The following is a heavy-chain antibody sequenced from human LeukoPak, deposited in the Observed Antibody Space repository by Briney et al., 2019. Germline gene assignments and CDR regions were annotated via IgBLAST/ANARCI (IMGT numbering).Heavy chain of an antibody. CDR1: GFTFDVYA. CDR2: ISWNSGSI. CDR3: AKGNGIAAAGRTGFGY. D-gene: IGHD6-13*01. Sequence: GGSLRLSCAASGFTFDVYAMHWVRHAPGKGLEWVSGISWNSGSIGYADSVKGRFTISRDNAKNSLYLQMNSLRAEDMALYYCAKGNGIAAAGRTGFGYWGQGTLVTVSS. J-gene: IGHJ4*02. V-gene: IGHV3-9*03.